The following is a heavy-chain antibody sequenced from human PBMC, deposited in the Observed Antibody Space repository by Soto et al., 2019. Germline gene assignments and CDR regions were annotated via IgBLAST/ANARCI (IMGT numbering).Heavy chain of an antibody. CDR1: GGSITTRGSS. CDR2: SSPSGTI. Sequence: TLSLTCAASGGSITTRGSSWNWFRQSPGKGLEWIGCSSPSGTICYNSSLNIRVTISLDRSTNQFSLRLNSVTAADTAVYYCATYGAFAKYYFDYWGRGTLVTVSS. J-gene: IGHJ4*02. D-gene: IGHD2-8*01. CDR3: ATYGAFAKYYFDY. V-gene: IGHV4-30-2*06.